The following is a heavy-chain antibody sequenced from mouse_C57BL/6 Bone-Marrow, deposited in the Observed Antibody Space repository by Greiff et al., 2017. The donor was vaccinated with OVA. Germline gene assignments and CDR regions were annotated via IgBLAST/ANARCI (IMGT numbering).Heavy chain of an antibody. CDR2: IDPENGDT. J-gene: IGHJ2*01. CDR3: TSYGNLDY. CDR1: GFNIKDDY. Sequence: VQLKQSGAELVRPGASVKLSCTASGFNIKDDYMHWVKQRPEQGLEWIGWIDPENGDTAYASKFQGKATITADTSSNTAYLQLSSLTSEDTAVYYCTSYGNLDYWGQGTTLTVSS. V-gene: IGHV14-4*01. D-gene: IGHD2-1*01.